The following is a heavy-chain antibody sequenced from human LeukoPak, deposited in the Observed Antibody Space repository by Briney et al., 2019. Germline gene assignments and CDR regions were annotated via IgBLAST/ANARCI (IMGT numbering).Heavy chain of an antibody. J-gene: IGHJ4*02. D-gene: IGHD4-17*01. CDR1: GYTFTSYD. Sequence: GASVKGSCKASGYTFTSYDINWVRQATRQGLEWMGWMNPNSGNTGYAQKFQGRVTMTRNTSISTAYMELSSLRSQATAVYYCARGMTTVRRVPSYWGQGTLVTVSS. CDR3: ARGMTTVRRVPSY. CDR2: MNPNSGNT. V-gene: IGHV1-8*01.